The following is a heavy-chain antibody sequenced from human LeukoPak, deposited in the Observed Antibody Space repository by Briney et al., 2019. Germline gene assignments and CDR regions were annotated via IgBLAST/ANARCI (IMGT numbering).Heavy chain of an antibody. V-gene: IGHV1-69*04. Sequence: GSSVKVSCKASGGTFSSYAISWVRQAPGQGLEWMGRIIPILGIANYAQKLQGRVTITADKSTSTAYMELSSLRSEDTAVYYCAREAQFPPCFDYWGQGTLVTVSS. J-gene: IGHJ4*02. CDR3: AREAQFPPCFDY. CDR1: GGTFSSYA. CDR2: IIPILGIA. D-gene: IGHD6-19*01.